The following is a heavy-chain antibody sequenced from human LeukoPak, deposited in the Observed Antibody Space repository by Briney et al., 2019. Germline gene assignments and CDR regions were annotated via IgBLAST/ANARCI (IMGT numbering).Heavy chain of an antibody. Sequence: SETLSLTCTVSGGSISSYYWSWIRQPAGKGLEWIGRIYTSGSTNYNPSLKSRVTMSVDTSKNQFSLKLSSVTAADTAVYYCARDKGSGSYFGHFGMDLWGQGTTVTVAS. CDR1: GGSISSYY. CDR3: ARDKGSGSYFGHFGMDL. J-gene: IGHJ6*02. D-gene: IGHD1-26*01. CDR2: IYTSGST. V-gene: IGHV4-4*07.